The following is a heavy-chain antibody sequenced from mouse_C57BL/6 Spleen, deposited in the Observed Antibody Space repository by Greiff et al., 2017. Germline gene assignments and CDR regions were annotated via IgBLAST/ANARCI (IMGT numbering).Heavy chain of an antibody. D-gene: IGHD2-4*01. CDR2: IYPGSGST. CDR3: ARNYDYEPPYFDY. CDR1: GYTFTSYW. V-gene: IGHV1-55*01. Sequence: VQLQQPGAELVKPGASVKMSCKASGYTFTSYWITWVKQRPGQGLEWIGDIYPGSGSTNYNEKFKSKATLTVDTSSSTAYMQLSSLTSEDSAVYYCARNYDYEPPYFDYWGQGTTLTVSS. J-gene: IGHJ2*01.